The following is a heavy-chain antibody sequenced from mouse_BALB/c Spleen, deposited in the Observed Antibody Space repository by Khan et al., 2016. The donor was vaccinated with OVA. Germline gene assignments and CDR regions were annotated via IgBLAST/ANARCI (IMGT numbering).Heavy chain of an antibody. Sequence: EVQLQESGPGLVKPSPSLSLTCTVTGYSITSYYAWNWIRQFPGNQLEWMGYIRYSGSTTYNPSLKSRISITGDTSKNQFFLQLNYVTTEDTATYYCARWFTYWGQGTLVTVSA. V-gene: IGHV3-2*02. CDR2: IRYSGST. J-gene: IGHJ3*01. CDR1: GYSITSYYA. CDR3: ARWFTY.